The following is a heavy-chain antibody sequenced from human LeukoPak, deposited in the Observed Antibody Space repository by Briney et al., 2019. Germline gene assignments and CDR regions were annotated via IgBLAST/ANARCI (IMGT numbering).Heavy chain of an antibody. J-gene: IGHJ4*02. D-gene: IGHD3-10*01. CDR2: INHSGST. Sequence: SETLSLTCAVYGGSFSGYYWSWIRQTPGKGLEWIGEINHSGSTNYNPSLKSRVTISVDTSKNQFSLKLSSVTAADTAVYYCARVTMVRGVIVEDYWGQGTLVTVSS. CDR3: ARVTMVRGVIVEDY. V-gene: IGHV4-34*01. CDR1: GGSFSGYY.